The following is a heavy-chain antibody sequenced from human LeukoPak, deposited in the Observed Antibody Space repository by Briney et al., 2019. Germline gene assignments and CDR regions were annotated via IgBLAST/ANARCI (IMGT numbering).Heavy chain of an antibody. Sequence: GGSLRLSCAASGFTFSSYEMNWVRQAPEKGLERVSYISSSGSTIYYADSVKGRFTISRDNAKNSLYLQLNSLRAEDTAVYYCANAIRYCSGGTCYPVARGFDYWGQGTLVTVSS. J-gene: IGHJ4*02. V-gene: IGHV3-48*03. CDR1: GFTFSSYE. D-gene: IGHD2-15*01. CDR3: ANAIRYCSGGTCYPVARGFDY. CDR2: ISSSGSTI.